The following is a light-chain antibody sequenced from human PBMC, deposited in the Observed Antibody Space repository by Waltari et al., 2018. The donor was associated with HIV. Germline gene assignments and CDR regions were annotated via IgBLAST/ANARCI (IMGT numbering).Light chain of an antibody. CDR3: QQYNTSPWT. J-gene: IGKJ1*01. CDR1: QSISSW. CDR2: KAS. V-gene: IGKV1-5*03. Sequence: DIQMTQSPSTLSASLGDRVTITCRASQSISSWLAWYQQKPGQAPNLLIYKASSLESGVTSRFSGSGSGTEFTLTISSLQPDDFATYYCQQYNTSPWTFGQGTKVEVK.